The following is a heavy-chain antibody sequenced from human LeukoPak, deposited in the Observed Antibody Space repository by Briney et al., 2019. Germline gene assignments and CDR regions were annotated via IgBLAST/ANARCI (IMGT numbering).Heavy chain of an antibody. Sequence: GGSLRLSCAASGFTCSSYGMHWVRQAPGKGLEWVAVIWYDGSNKYYADSVKGRFTISRDNSKNTLYLQMNSLRAEDTAVYYCAKDPGVGRLSIDYWGQGTLVTVSS. D-gene: IGHD2-15*01. J-gene: IGHJ4*02. CDR1: GFTCSSYG. V-gene: IGHV3-30*02. CDR2: IWYDGSNK. CDR3: AKDPGVGRLSIDY.